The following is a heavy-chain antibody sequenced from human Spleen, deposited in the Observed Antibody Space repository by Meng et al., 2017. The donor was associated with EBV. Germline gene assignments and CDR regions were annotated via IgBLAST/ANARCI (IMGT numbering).Heavy chain of an antibody. CDR3: ARKAHGPLDY. V-gene: IGHV1-69*09. J-gene: IGHJ4*02. D-gene: IGHD2-8*01. CDR1: GGTFSRYG. CDR2: IIPLLGTR. Sequence: QVQLVQAGAEVKKPGSSVKFSCQASGGTFSRYGITWLRQAPGQGLEWMGTIIPLLGTRNYAQKFQGRVTFIADSTSTAYMELSGLRSDDTGFYYCARKAHGPLDYWGQGTLVTVSS.